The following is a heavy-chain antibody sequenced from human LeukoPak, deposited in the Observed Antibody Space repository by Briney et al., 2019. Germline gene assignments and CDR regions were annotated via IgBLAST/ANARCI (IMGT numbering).Heavy chain of an antibody. CDR2: ISGGGGST. Sequence: GGSLRLSCAASGFTFTSYSMNWVRQAPGKGLEWVSTISGGGGSTYYADSVKGRFTISRDNSKNTLYLQMNSLRVEDTAVYYCAKDAHSGSYFDYWGQGILVTVSS. CDR3: AKDAHSGSYFDY. J-gene: IGHJ4*01. D-gene: IGHD1-26*01. CDR1: GFTFTSYS. V-gene: IGHV3-23*01.